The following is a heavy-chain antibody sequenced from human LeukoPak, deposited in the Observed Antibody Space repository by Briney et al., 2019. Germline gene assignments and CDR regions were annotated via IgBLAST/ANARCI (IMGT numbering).Heavy chain of an antibody. Sequence: GGSLRLSCVASGLTVSNHWMSWVRQAPGKGLEWVANIREERGQEYYVDSVKGRFTIPKNSAKNSLYLQMNTLRVEDTAMYYCASLDTAKQPLANHWGQGTLVTVSS. CDR2: IREERGQE. V-gene: IGHV3-7*03. J-gene: IGHJ5*02. D-gene: IGHD5-18*01. CDR1: GLTVSNHW. CDR3: ASLDTAKQPLANH.